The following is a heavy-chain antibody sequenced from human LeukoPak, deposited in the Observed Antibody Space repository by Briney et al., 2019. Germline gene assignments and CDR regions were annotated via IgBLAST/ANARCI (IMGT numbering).Heavy chain of an antibody. V-gene: IGHV4-59*01. CDR3: ARTRDYYDSSGYYDY. CDR2: IYYSEST. CDR1: GGSISSYY. Sequence: SETLSLTCTVSGGSISSYYWSWIRQPPGKGLEWIGYIYYSESTNYNPSLKSRVTISVDTSKNQFSLKLSSVTAADTAVYYCARTRDYYDSSGYYDYWGQGTLVTVSS. D-gene: IGHD3-22*01. J-gene: IGHJ4*02.